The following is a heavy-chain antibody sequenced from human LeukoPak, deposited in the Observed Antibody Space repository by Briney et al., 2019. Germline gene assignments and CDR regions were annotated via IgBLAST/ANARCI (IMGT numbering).Heavy chain of an antibody. V-gene: IGHV3-21*01. Sequence: GGSLRLSCAASGFTFSSYSMNWVRQAPGKGLEWVSSISSSSSYIYYADSVKGRFTISRDNAKNSLYLQMNSLRAEDTAVYYSARVEGVNGGFDYWGQGPLVTVSS. CDR3: ARVEGVNGGFDY. J-gene: IGHJ4*02. CDR2: ISSSSSYI. D-gene: IGHD4-23*01. CDR1: GFTFSSYS.